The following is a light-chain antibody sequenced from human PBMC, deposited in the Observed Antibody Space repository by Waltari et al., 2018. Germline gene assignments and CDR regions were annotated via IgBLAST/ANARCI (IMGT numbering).Light chain of an antibody. CDR2: DAS. V-gene: IGKV3-15*01. CDR1: QSVRSN. CDR3: QQFYSIPYT. J-gene: IGKJ2*01. Sequence: EIVMTQSPATLSVSPGERATLSCRASQSVRSNVVWYQQKPGQAPRLLIFDASTRATSIPARFSGSGFGTEFTLTISSLQSEDFAVYYCQQFYSIPYTFGQGTKLEIK.